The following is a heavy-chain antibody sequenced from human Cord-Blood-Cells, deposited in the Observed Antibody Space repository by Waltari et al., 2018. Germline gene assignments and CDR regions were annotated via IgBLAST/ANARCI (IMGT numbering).Heavy chain of an antibody. Sequence: QVQLQESGPGLVKPSETLSLTCTVSGYSISSGYYWGWIRQPPGKGLEWIGSIYHSGSTYYNPSLKSRVTISVDTSKNQCSLKLSSVTAADTAVYYCARVLGAAAAGTHDAFDIWGQGTMVTVSS. CDR2: IYHSGST. CDR1: GYSISSGYY. D-gene: IGHD6-13*01. J-gene: IGHJ3*02. V-gene: IGHV4-38-2*02. CDR3: ARVLGAAAAGTHDAFDI.